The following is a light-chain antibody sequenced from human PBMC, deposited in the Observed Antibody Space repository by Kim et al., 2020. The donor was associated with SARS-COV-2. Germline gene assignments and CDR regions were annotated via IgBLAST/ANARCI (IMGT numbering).Light chain of an antibody. V-gene: IGKV1-17*01. CDR2: GAS. CDR3: LQHNTYPIT. Sequence: ASVGDRVTISCRASQNIRNDLGWYQQNPGRAPKRLIYGASSLQSGVPSRFSGSGSRTEFTLTISSVQPEDFATYFYLQHNTYPITFGQGTRLEIK. CDR1: QNIRND. J-gene: IGKJ5*01.